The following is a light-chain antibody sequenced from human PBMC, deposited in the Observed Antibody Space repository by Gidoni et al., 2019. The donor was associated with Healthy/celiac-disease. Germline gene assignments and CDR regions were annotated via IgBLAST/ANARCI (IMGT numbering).Light chain of an antibody. J-gene: IGKJ4*01. CDR1: QGISSY. CDR3: QQYYSYPALT. CDR2: AAS. V-gene: IGKV1-8*01. Sequence: AIRMTQSPSSFSASTRDRVTITCRASQGISSYLAWYQQKPGKAPKLLIYAASTLQSGVPSRFSGSGSGTDFTLTISCLQSEDFATYYCQQYYSYPALTFGGGTKVEIK.